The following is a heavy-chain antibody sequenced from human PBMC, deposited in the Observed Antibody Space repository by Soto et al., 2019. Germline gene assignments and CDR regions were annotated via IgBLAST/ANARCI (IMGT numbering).Heavy chain of an antibody. CDR1: GFSLSNARMG. Sequence: GSGPTLVNPTETLTLTCTVSGFSLSNARMGVSWIRQPPGKALEWLAHIFSNDEKSYSTSLKSRLTISKDTSKSQVVLTMTNMDPVDTATYYCARALTAAADEIYYYYGMDVWGQGTTVTVSS. CDR3: ARALTAAADEIYYYYGMDV. D-gene: IGHD6-13*01. J-gene: IGHJ6*02. CDR2: IFSNDEK. V-gene: IGHV2-26*01.